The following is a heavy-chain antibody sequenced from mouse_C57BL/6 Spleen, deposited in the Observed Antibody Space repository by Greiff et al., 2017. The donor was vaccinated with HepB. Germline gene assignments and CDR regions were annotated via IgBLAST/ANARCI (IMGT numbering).Heavy chain of an antibody. V-gene: IGHV1-72*01. Sequence: VQLQQSGAELVEPGASVKLSCKASGYTFTSYWMHWVKQRPGRGLEWIGRIDPNSGGTKYNEKFKSKATLTVDKPSSTAYMQLSSLTSEDSAVYYCARGWSNGNPYAMDYWGQGTSVTVSS. CDR1: GYTFTSYW. J-gene: IGHJ4*01. CDR3: ARGWSNGNPYAMDY. CDR2: IDPNSGGT. D-gene: IGHD2-1*01.